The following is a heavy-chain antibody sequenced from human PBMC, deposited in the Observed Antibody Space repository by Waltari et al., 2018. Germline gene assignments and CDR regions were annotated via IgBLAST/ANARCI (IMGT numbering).Heavy chain of an antibody. D-gene: IGHD5-12*01. V-gene: IGHV1-2*02. CDR1: GYRFTAYY. J-gene: IGHJ4*02. Sequence: QVQLVQSGAEVEKPGASVKVSCKASGYRFTAYYMHWVRQDPGQGLEWMGWINPHRGGTNYAQKFQGRVTMTRDTSISTAYMELSRLRADDTAVYYCAREYSGYGDYWGQGTLVTVSS. CDR3: AREYSGYGDY. CDR2: INPHRGGT.